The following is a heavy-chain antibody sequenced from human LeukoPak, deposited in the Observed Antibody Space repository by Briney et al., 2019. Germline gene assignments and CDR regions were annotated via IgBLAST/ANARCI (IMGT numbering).Heavy chain of an antibody. V-gene: IGHV1-8*01. Sequence: ASVKVSCKASGYTFTSYDINWVRQATGQGHEWMGWMNPNSGNTGYAQKFQGRVTMTRNTSISTAYMELSSLRSEDTAVYYCARGGPGDYYYGMDVWGQGTTVTVSS. CDR2: MNPNSGNT. J-gene: IGHJ6*02. D-gene: IGHD1-14*01. CDR1: GYTFTSYD. CDR3: ARGGPGDYYYGMDV.